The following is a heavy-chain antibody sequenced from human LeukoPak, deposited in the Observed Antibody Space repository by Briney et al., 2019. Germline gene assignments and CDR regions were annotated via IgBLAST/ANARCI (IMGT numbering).Heavy chain of an antibody. Sequence: PSETLSLTCTVSGGSNSSSSYYWSWIRQPPGKGLEWIGSIYYSGSTYYNPSLKSRVTISVDTSKNQFSLKLSSVTAADTAVYYCARHLVLFWFDPWGQGTLVTVSS. CDR3: ARHLVLFWFDP. D-gene: IGHD3-10*02. V-gene: IGHV4-39*01. J-gene: IGHJ5*02. CDR2: IYYSGST. CDR1: GGSNSSSSYY.